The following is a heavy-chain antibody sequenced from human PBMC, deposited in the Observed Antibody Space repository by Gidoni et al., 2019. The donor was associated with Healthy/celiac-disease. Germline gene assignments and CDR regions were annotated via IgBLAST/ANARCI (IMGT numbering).Heavy chain of an antibody. Sequence: QVQLVQPGAEVKKPGAAGKVSGKASGDTCTSNGICWVRQAPGQGLEWMGWMSAYNGNTNYAQKLQGRVTMTTDTSTSTAYMELRSLRSDDTAVYYCARDGPSGNEYYYGMDVWGQGTTVTVSS. CDR2: MSAYNGNT. D-gene: IGHD3-3*01. CDR3: ARDGPSGNEYYYGMDV. J-gene: IGHJ6*02. V-gene: IGHV1-18*04. CDR1: GDTCTSNG.